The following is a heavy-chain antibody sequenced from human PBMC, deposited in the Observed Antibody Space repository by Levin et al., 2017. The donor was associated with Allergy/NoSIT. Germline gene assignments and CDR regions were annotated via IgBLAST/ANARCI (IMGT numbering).Heavy chain of an antibody. D-gene: IGHD4-17*01. CDR1: GDSISIYY. V-gene: IGHV4-59*08. J-gene: IGHJ4*02. Sequence: RPSETLSLTCTVSGDSISIYYWTWIRQPPGKELEWMGYIYYTGNTNYNRSLKSRVTMSVDTSKNQFSLKLSSVTAADTAVYYCARGRNDYGDYWVFDFWGQGTQVTVSS. CDR2: IYYTGNT. CDR3: ARGRNDYGDYWVFDF.